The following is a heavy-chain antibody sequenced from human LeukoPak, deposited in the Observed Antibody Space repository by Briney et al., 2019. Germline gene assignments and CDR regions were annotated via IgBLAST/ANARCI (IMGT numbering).Heavy chain of an antibody. CDR3: AREGGGYYSSLDY. CDR1: GFTFSSYS. V-gene: IGHV3-21*01. D-gene: IGHD3-22*01. Sequence: GGSLRLSCAASGFTFSSYSMNWVRQAPGKGLEWVSSISSSSSYIYYADSVKGRFTISRDNAKNSLYLQMNSLRAEDTAVYYCAREGGGYYSSLDYWGQGTLVTVSS. J-gene: IGHJ4*02. CDR2: ISSSSSYI.